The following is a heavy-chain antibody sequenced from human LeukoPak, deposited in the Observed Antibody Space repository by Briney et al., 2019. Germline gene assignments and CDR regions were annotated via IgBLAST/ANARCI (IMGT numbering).Heavy chain of an antibody. CDR1: GGSFSGYY. V-gene: IGHV4-34*01. J-gene: IGHJ6*02. CDR3: ARAPIVGATLYYYYGMDV. Sequence: SETLSLTCAVYGGSFSGYYWSWIRQPPGKGLEWIGEINHSGSTNYNPSLKSRVTISVDTSKNQFSLKLSSVTAADTAVYYCARAPIVGATLYYYYGMDVWGQGTAVTVS. D-gene: IGHD1-26*01. CDR2: INHSGST.